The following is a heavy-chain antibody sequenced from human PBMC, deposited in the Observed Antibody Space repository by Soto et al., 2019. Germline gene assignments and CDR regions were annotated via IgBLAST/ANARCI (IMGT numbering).Heavy chain of an antibody. CDR1: SFTFSSYG. CDR2: ISGSGGST. J-gene: IGHJ4*02. Sequence: GGSLRLSCAASSFTFSSYGMHWVRQAPGKGLEWVSAISGSGGSTYYADSVKGRFTISRDNSKNTLYLQMNSLRAEDTAVYYCAKDLEATESYWGQGTLVTVSS. D-gene: IGHD4-4*01. V-gene: IGHV3-23*01. CDR3: AKDLEATESY.